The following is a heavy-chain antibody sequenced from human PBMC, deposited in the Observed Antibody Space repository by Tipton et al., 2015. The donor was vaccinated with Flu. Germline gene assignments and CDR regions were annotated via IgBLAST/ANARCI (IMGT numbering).Heavy chain of an antibody. V-gene: IGHV3-7*01. J-gene: IGHJ4*02. Sequence: SLRLSCVASGFTFSSYWMSWVRLAPGKGLEWVANMNQDGSEIGYVDAVKGRFTISRDNAKNSPYLQMNSLRAEDTAVYYCARDRGYSCFDYWGQGNLVTVSS. CDR1: GFTFSSYW. CDR2: MNQDGSEI. CDR3: ARDRGYSCFDY. D-gene: IGHD5-12*01.